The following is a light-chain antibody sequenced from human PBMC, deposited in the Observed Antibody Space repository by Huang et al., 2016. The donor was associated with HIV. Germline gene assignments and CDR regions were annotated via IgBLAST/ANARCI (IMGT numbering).Light chain of an antibody. CDR2: DVS. CDR1: QDMRKY. Sequence: DIQMTQSPSSLSVSVGDRVTITCQASQDMRKYLNWYQQKSGRAPKLLIYDVSNLEKGVPLRFSGSGSGTNFTLTISSLQPEDLAEYYCQQYDNSYTFGQGTKLEI. V-gene: IGKV1-33*01. J-gene: IGKJ2*01. CDR3: QQYDNSYT.